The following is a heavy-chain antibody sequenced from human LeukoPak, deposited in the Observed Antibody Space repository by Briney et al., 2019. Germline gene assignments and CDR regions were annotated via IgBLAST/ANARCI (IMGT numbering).Heavy chain of an antibody. CDR2: IIPIFGTA. CDR3: ARAYCSSTSCYKRSAFDI. J-gene: IGHJ3*02. V-gene: IGHV1-69*13. Sequence: SVKVSCKASGYTFTSYGISWVRQAPGQGLEWMGGIIPIFGTANYAQKFQGRVTITADESTSTAYMELSSLRSEDTAVYYCARAYCSSTSCYKRSAFDIWGQGTMVTVS. D-gene: IGHD2-2*01. CDR1: GYTFTSYG.